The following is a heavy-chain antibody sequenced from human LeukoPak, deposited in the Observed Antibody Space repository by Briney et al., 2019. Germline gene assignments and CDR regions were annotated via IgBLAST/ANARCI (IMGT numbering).Heavy chain of an antibody. CDR1: GFTFSTYW. J-gene: IGHJ6*04. Sequence: PGGSLRLSCAASGFTFSTYWMSWVRQAPGKGLEWVANIKQDGSERYYVDSVKGRFTISRDNAKNSLYLQMNSLRAEDTAVYYCAELGITMIGGVWGKGTTVTISS. CDR3: AELGITMIGGV. V-gene: IGHV3-7*01. CDR2: IKQDGSER. D-gene: IGHD3-10*02.